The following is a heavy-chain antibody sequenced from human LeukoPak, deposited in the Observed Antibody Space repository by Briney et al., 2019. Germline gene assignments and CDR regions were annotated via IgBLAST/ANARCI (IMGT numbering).Heavy chain of an antibody. D-gene: IGHD3-22*01. V-gene: IGHV3-30*02. Sequence: GGSLRLSCAASGFTFSSYGMHWVRQAPGKGLEWVAVIWYDGSNKYYADSVKGRFTISRDNSKNTLYLQMNSLRAEDTAVYYCAKGDYYDSSALRDWGQGTLVTVSS. J-gene: IGHJ4*02. CDR2: IWYDGSNK. CDR1: GFTFSSYG. CDR3: AKGDYYDSSALRD.